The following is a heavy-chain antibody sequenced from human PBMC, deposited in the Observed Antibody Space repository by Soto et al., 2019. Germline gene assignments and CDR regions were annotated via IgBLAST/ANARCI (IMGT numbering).Heavy chain of an antibody. CDR2: ISADNGNT. CDR3: ASDAVYYDSSGYYLLS. V-gene: IGHV1-18*01. CDR1: GYTFTSYG. J-gene: IGHJ5*02. Sequence: QVQLVQSGAEVKKPGASVKVSCKASGYTFTSYGISWVRQAPGQGLEWMGWISADNGNTNYAQKLQGRVTMTTDTSTSTAYMELSSLRSEDTAVYYCASDAVYYDSSGYYLLSWGQGTLVTVSS. D-gene: IGHD3-22*01.